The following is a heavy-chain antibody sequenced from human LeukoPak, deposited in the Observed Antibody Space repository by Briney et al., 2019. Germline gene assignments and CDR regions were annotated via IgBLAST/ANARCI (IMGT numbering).Heavy chain of an antibody. D-gene: IGHD2-2*01. Sequence: GRSLRLSCAASGFTFSSYGMHWVRQAPGKGLEWVAVIWYDGSNKYYADSVKGRFTISRDNSKNTLYLQMNSLRAEDTAVYYCAKELEVPAAMWRRDYYYYMDVWGKGTTVTVSS. V-gene: IGHV3-33*06. CDR1: GFTFSSYG. CDR2: IWYDGSNK. CDR3: AKELEVPAAMWRRDYYYYMDV. J-gene: IGHJ6*03.